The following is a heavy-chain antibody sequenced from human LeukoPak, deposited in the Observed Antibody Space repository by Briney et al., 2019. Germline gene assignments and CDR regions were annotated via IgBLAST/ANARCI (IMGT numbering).Heavy chain of an antibody. CDR3: AKGGRDTSKYYFDY. J-gene: IGHJ4*02. CDR1: GFSFSYSG. CDR2: VWFGESSQ. D-gene: IGHD1-26*01. V-gene: IGHV3-30*02. Sequence: GGSLRLSCAASGFSFSYSGMHWVRQAPGKGLEWVTAVWFGESSQSYPDSVKGRFTISRDNSKNTVWLEMNSLKVEDTAVYYCAKGGRDTSKYYFDYWGQGTQVTVSS.